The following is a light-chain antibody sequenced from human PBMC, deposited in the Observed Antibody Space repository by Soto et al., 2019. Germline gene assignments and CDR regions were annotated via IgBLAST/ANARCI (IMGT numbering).Light chain of an antibody. J-gene: IGLJ3*02. Sequence: QSVLTQPPSASGTPGQRVTISCSGSSSNIGSNTVNWYQQLPGTAPKLLIYSNNQRPSGVPDRFSDSKSGTSASLAISVLQSEDEADYYCAAWDGSLNGWVFGGGTKLTVL. V-gene: IGLV1-44*01. CDR3: AAWDGSLNGWV. CDR2: SNN. CDR1: SSNIGSNT.